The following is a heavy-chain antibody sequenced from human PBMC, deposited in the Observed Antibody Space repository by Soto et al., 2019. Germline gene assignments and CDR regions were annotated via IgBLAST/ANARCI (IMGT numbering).Heavy chain of an antibody. D-gene: IGHD3-22*01. CDR3: ARVAMIVVRIDAFDI. CDR1: GFTFSDYY. J-gene: IGHJ3*02. CDR2: ISVSATTM. Sequence: QVQLVESGGGLVKPGGSLRLSCAASGFTFSDYYMTWIRQAPGKGLEWISYISVSATTMYYADSVRGRFTIARDNAKNSLYLQMNSLRAEDTAVYYCARVAMIVVRIDAFDIWGQGTLVTVSS. V-gene: IGHV3-11*01.